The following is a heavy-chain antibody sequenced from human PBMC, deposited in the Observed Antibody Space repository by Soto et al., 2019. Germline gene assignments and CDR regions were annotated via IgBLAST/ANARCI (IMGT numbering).Heavy chain of an antibody. Sequence: ASVKVSCKASGGTFSSYAISWVRQAPGQGRERVGGIIPIFGTANYAQKFQGRVTITADESTSTAYMELSSLRSEDTAVYYCARTPLSPHKPLDSFDYWGQGTPVTVSS. CDR1: GGTFSSYA. J-gene: IGHJ4*02. CDR2: IIPIFGTA. CDR3: ARTPLSPHKPLDSFDY. V-gene: IGHV1-69*13.